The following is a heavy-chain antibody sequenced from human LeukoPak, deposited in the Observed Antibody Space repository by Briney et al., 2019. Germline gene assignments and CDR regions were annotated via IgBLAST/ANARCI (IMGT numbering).Heavy chain of an antibody. D-gene: IGHD3-16*01. CDR2: INNSGSP. V-gene: IGHV4-34*01. Sequence: MPSETLSLTCAVYGASFSDSYWSWIRQSPEKGLEWIGEINNSGSPSYNPSPNSRVIMSVDRSKNQFSLRLTSVTAADTAMYYCARGRYGPRLGNWGQGTLVTVSS. CDR1: GASFSDSY. J-gene: IGHJ4*02. CDR3: ARGRYGPRLGN.